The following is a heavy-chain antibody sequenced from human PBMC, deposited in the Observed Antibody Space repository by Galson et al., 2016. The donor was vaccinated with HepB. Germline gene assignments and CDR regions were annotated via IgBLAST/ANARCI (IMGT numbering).Heavy chain of an antibody. CDR2: ISSGSTYR. CDR1: GFTFSSYT. Sequence: SLRLSCAASGFTFSSYTMNWFRQAPGKGLEWVSSISSGSTYRYYGDSVKGRFTISRDDAQNSLYLQMNSLRAEDTAVYFCARKVIVGSMDVWGQGTTVTVSS. D-gene: IGHD3-22*01. CDR3: ARKVIVGSMDV. J-gene: IGHJ6*02. V-gene: IGHV3-21*01.